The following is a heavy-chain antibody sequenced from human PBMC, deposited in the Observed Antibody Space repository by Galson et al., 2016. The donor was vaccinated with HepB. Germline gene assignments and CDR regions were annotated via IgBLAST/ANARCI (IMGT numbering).Heavy chain of an antibody. V-gene: IGHV3-33*01. CDR3: ARDAIPSPQDIGGRLPPPSYYGRDV. J-gene: IGHJ6*02. CDR2: IWYDGSKK. D-gene: IGHD6-6*01. CDR1: GFTFSNYG. Sequence: SLRLSCAASGFTFSNYGMHWVRQAPGKGLEWVALIWYDGSKKYYAESVKGRLTISRDNSKNTLDLQMNSLRAEDTAVYYCARDAIPSPQDIGGRLPPPSYYGRDVWGQGTAVTVSS.